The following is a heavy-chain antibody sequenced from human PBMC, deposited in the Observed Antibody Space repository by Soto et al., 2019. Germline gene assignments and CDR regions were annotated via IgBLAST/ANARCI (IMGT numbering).Heavy chain of an antibody. CDR3: AKGQEFAEFYYYYGMDV. Sequence: GSLRLSCAASGFTFSSYAMSWVRQAPGKGLEWVSAISGSGGSTYYADSVKGRFTISRDNSKNTLYLQMNSLRAEDTAVYYCAKGQEFAEFYYYYGMDVWGQGTTVTVSS. CDR2: ISGSGGST. CDR1: GFTFSSYA. J-gene: IGHJ6*02. V-gene: IGHV3-23*01. D-gene: IGHD3-10*01.